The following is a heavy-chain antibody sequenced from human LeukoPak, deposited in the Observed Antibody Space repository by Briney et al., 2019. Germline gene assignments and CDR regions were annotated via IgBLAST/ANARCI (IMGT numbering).Heavy chain of an antibody. CDR1: GGTFSSYA. D-gene: IGHD3-22*01. V-gene: IGHV1-69*13. CDR2: IIPIFGTA. J-gene: IGHJ4*02. CDR3: ARSGYYYDSSGYYSTDY. Sequence: HGASVKVSCKASGGTFSSYAISWVRQAPGQGLEWMGGIIPIFGTANYAQKFQGRVTITADESTSTAYMELSSLRSEDTAVYYCARSGYYYDSSGYYSTDYWGQGTLVTVSS.